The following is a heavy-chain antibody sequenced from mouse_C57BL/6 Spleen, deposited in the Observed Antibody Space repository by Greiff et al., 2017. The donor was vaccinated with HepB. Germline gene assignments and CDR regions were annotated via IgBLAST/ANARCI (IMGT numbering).Heavy chain of an antibody. V-gene: IGHV1-82*01. J-gene: IGHJ4*01. CDR3: AREGDPHYYAMDY. Sequence: QVHVKQSGPELVKPGASVKISCKASGYAFSSSWMNWVKQRPGKGLEWIGRIYPGDGDTNYNGKFKGKATLTADKSSSTAYMQLSSLTSEDSAVYFCAREGDPHYYAMDYWGQGTSVTASS. CDR1: GYAFSSSW. D-gene: IGHD3-3*01. CDR2: IYPGDGDT.